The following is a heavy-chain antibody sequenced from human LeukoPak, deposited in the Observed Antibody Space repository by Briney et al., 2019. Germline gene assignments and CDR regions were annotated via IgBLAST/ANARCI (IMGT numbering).Heavy chain of an antibody. CDR3: ARPRPNSYDSSGFYSWLDY. CDR2: ISSSSSTI. Sequence: GGSLRLSCAASGFTFSTYSMNWVRQAPGKGLEWVSYISSSSSTINYADSVKGRFTISRDNAKNSLYLQMNSLRDEDTAVCYCARPRPNSYDSSGFYSWLDYWGQGTLVTVSS. D-gene: IGHD3-22*01. J-gene: IGHJ4*02. CDR1: GFTFSTYS. V-gene: IGHV3-48*02.